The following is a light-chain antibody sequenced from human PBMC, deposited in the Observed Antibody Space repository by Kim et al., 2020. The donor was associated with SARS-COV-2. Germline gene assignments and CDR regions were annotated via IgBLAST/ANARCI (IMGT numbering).Light chain of an antibody. CDR1: SSVVVGYNY. Sequence: QSIVTFCSATSSVVVGYNYYFCYQQHPRSDATLIIYDVSSRPSGVSTRFSGSTYGNTASLHTFCLQHADEDDYYCSCSTGGSTLPVFGGGTQLTVL. CDR2: DVS. V-gene: IGLV2-14*03. CDR3: SCSTGGSTLPV. J-gene: IGLJ2*01.